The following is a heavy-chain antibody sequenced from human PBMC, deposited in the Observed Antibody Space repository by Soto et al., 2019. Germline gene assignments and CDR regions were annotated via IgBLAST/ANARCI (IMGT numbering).Heavy chain of an antibody. CDR1: GGSISSYY. CDR3: ARHFGKRLKEPGL. D-gene: IGHD5-12*01. Sequence: TSETLSLTCTVSGGSISSYYWSWIRQPPGKGLEWIGYIYYSGSTNYNPSLKSRVTISVDTSKNQFSLKLSSVTAADTAVYYCARHFGKRLKEPGLWGQGTLVTVSS. CDR2: IYYSGST. V-gene: IGHV4-59*08. J-gene: IGHJ4*02.